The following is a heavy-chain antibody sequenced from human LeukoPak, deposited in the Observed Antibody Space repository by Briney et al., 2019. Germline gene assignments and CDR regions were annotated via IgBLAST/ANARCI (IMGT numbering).Heavy chain of an antibody. CDR3: AKDRLTIFGVVITYFDY. D-gene: IGHD3-3*01. CDR2: ISGSGGST. V-gene: IGHV3-23*01. CDR1: GFSFSSDA. J-gene: IGHJ4*02. Sequence: GGSLRLSCAASGFSFSSDAMSGVRQAPGKRLERVSAISGSGGSTYYADSVKGRFTISRDKSKNSLYLQMNSLRAEDTAVYYCAKDRLTIFGVVITYFDYWGQGTLVTVSS.